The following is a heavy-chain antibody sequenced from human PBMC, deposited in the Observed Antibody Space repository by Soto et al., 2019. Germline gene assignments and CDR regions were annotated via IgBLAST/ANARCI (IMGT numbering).Heavy chain of an antibody. J-gene: IGHJ4*02. Sequence: GSLRLSCAGSGFTFRNSEMFWVRQAPGKGLEWVSKINYSGSNIYYSKSVRGRFTISRDNAKNSLYLQMNSLTDEDTAIYFCASEALGGADCYFFEYWGPGTLVTVSS. CDR3: ASEALGGADCYFFEY. CDR1: GFTFRNSE. V-gene: IGHV3-48*03. D-gene: IGHD2-21*02. CDR2: INYSGSNI.